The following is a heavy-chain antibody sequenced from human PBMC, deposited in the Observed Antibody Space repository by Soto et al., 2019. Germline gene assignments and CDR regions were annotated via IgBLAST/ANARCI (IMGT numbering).Heavy chain of an antibody. CDR1: GGSISSYH. Sequence: QVQLQESGPGLVKPSETLSLSCTVSGGSISSYHWSWIRQTPGKGLEWIGYVHYSWGSNYNPSLKRRRAISLAPSKSQFSLKLTSVTAPDTAVYYCARQGFGALHGLGDVWGQGTTVTVSS. CDR2: VHYSWGS. V-gene: IGHV4-59*08. J-gene: IGHJ6*02. D-gene: IGHD3-10*01. CDR3: ARQGFGALHGLGDV.